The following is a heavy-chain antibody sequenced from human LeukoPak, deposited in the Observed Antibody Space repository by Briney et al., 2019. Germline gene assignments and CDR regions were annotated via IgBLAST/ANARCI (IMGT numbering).Heavy chain of an antibody. CDR1: GFSLSTSGVG. J-gene: IGHJ4*02. V-gene: IGHV2-5*02. CDR2: IYWDDDN. D-gene: IGHD6-13*01. CDR3: AHAGYTSSWWFIDY. Sequence: SGPTLVKPTQTLTLTCTFSGFSLSTSGVGVGWIRQPPGKALEWLALIYWDDDNRYSPSLESRLILTKDTSKNQVVLTMTNMDPVDTATYYCAHAGYTSSWWFIDYWGQGTLVTVSS.